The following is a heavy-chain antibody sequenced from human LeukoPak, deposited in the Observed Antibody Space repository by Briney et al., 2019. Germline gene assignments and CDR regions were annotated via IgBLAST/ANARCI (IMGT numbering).Heavy chain of an antibody. CDR2: FDPEDGET. CDR3: ATVAAAGTRNWFDP. V-gene: IGHV1-24*01. J-gene: IGHJ5*02. D-gene: IGHD6-13*01. CDR1: GYTLTELS. Sequence: GASVKVSCKVSGYTLTELSMHWVRQAPGKGLEWMGGFDPEDGETIYAQKFQGRVTMTEDTSTDTAYMELSSLRSEDTAVYYCATVAAAGTRNWFDPWGQGTLVTVSS.